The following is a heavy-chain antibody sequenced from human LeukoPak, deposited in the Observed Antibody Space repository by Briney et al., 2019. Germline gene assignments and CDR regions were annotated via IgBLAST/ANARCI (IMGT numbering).Heavy chain of an antibody. D-gene: IGHD3-22*01. Sequence: SETLSLTCTVSGGSISSGGYYWSWIRQHPGKGLEWIGYIYYSGSTYYNPSLKSRVTISVDTSKNQFSLKLSSVTAADTAVYYCARERYYGSSGYTSRFDYWGQGTLVTVSS. J-gene: IGHJ4*02. V-gene: IGHV4-31*03. CDR3: ARERYYGSSGYTSRFDY. CDR1: GGSISSGGYY. CDR2: IYYSGST.